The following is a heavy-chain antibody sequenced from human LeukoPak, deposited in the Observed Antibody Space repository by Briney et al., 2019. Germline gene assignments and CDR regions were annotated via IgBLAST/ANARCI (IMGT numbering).Heavy chain of an antibody. V-gene: IGHV3-48*03. D-gene: IGHD3-22*01. Sequence: PGGSLRLSCAASGFTFSSYEMNWVRQAPGKGLEWVSYISSSGSTIYYADSVKGRFTISRDNAKNSLYLQMNSLRAEDTAVYYCARDSSYYYDSSGYPPNGYGMDVWGQGTTVTVSS. CDR3: ARDSSYYYDSSGYPPNGYGMDV. CDR1: GFTFSSYE. CDR2: ISSSGSTI. J-gene: IGHJ6*02.